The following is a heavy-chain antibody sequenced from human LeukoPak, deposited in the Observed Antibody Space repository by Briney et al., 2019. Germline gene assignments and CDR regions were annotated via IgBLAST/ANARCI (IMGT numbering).Heavy chain of an antibody. CDR2: ITYDGYYK. D-gene: IGHD3-10*01. Sequence: GGSLRLSCAASGFTFTSYGMHWVRQSPGKGLEWVALITYDGYYKYYSDSVKGRFTISSDTSKNTLYLQMNSLRAEDTAVYYCARDLSPVVRASPMGYWGQGTLVTVSS. V-gene: IGHV3-30*03. CDR3: ARDLSPVVRASPMGY. J-gene: IGHJ4*02. CDR1: GFTFTSYG.